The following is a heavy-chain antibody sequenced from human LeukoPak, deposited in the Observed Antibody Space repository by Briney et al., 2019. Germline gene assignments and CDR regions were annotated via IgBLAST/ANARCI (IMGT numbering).Heavy chain of an antibody. J-gene: IGHJ3*02. D-gene: IGHD3-3*01. CDR2: ISAYNGNT. Sequence: ASVKVSCKASGGTFSSYAISWVRQAPGQGLEWMGWISAYNGNTNYAQKLQGRVTMTTDTSTSTAYMELRGLRSDDTAVYYCARDYGIFGVDNAFDIWGQGTMVTVSS. CDR1: GGTFSSYA. V-gene: IGHV1-18*01. CDR3: ARDYGIFGVDNAFDI.